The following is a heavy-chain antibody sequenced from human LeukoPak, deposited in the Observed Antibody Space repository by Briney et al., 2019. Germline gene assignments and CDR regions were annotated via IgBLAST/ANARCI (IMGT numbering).Heavy chain of an antibody. J-gene: IGHJ4*02. CDR2: IKQGESER. V-gene: IGHV3-7*02. CDR3: ARVVDTHFDY. Sequence: GGSLRLSCAASGFTFSSYRMNWVRQAPGKGLEWVASIKQGESERYYVDSVNGRFTISRDNAKNTLYLQMNSLRAEDTAVYYCARVVDTHFDYWGQGTLVTVSS. CDR1: GFTFSSYR. D-gene: IGHD5-18*01.